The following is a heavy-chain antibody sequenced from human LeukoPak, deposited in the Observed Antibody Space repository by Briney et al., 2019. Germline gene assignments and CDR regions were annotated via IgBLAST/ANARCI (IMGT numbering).Heavy chain of an antibody. D-gene: IGHD2-21*01. Sequence: ASVKVFCKVSGYTLTELSMHWVRQAPGKGLEWMGGFDPEDGETIYAQKFQGRVTMTEDTSTDTAYMELSSLRSEDTAVYYCATDLVAWGAFDIWGQGTMVTVSS. CDR3: ATDLVAWGAFDI. V-gene: IGHV1-24*01. CDR1: GYTLTELS. CDR2: FDPEDGET. J-gene: IGHJ3*02.